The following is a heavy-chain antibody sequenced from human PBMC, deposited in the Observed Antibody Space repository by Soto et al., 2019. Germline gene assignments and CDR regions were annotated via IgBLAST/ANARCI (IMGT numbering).Heavy chain of an antibody. CDR1: GFTFSSYA. Sequence: EVQLLESGGGLVQPGGSLRLSCAASGFTFSSYAMSWVRQAPGKGLEWVSAISGSGGSTYYADSVKGRFTISRDNSKNRLXLQRNSLRAEDTAVYDCAKDDPPYGSGRSPTPFDPWGQGTLVTVSS. V-gene: IGHV3-23*01. D-gene: IGHD3-10*01. CDR2: ISGSGGST. CDR3: AKDDPPYGSGRSPTPFDP. J-gene: IGHJ5*02.